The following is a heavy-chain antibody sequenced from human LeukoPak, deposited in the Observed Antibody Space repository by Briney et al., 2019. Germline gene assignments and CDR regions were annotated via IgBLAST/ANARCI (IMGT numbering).Heavy chain of an antibody. D-gene: IGHD6-6*01. CDR3: ARGRIAAPLGY. J-gene: IGHJ4*02. CDR1: GFTFSSYA. CDR2: ISSNGGST. V-gene: IGHV3-64*01. Sequence: GGSLRLSCAASGFTFSSYAMHWVRQAPGKGLEYVSAISSNGGSTYYANSAKGRFTISRDNSKNTLYLQMGSLRAEDMAVYYCARGRIAAPLGYWGQGTLVTVSS.